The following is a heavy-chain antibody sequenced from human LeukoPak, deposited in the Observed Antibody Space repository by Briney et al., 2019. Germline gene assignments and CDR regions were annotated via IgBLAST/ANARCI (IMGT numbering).Heavy chain of an antibody. CDR1: GFTFSSYW. CDR2: IKQDESET. CDR3: ARDPTIFGVVIVPDY. D-gene: IGHD3-3*01. V-gene: IGHV3-7*01. J-gene: IGHJ4*02. Sequence: GGSLRLSCAASGFTFSSYWMSWVRQAPGKGLEWVANIKQDESETYYVDSVKGRFTISRDNAKNSLYLQMNSLRAEDTAVYYCARDPTIFGVVIVPDYWGQGTLVTVSP.